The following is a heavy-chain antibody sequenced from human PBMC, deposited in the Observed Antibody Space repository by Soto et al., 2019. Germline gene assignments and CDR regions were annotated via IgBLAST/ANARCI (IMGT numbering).Heavy chain of an antibody. CDR2: IYPGDSDT. V-gene: IGHV5-51*01. CDR3: ARAYLGHCSGGSCYSSWFDP. Sequence: LGESLKISCKGSGYSFTSYWIGWVRQMPGKGLEWMGIIYPGDSDTRYSPSFQGQVTISADKSISTAYLQWSSLKASDTAMYYCARAYLGHCSGGSCYSSWFDPWGQGTLVTVSS. CDR1: GYSFTSYW. D-gene: IGHD2-15*01. J-gene: IGHJ5*02.